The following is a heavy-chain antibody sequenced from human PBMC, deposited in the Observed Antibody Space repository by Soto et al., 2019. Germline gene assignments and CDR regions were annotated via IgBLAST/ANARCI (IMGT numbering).Heavy chain of an antibody. D-gene: IGHD6-13*01. CDR1: GYTFTSYG. V-gene: IGHV1-18*01. CDR3: ARDPRVVYSSSWLPHYYFDY. CDR2: ISAYNGNT. J-gene: IGHJ4*02. Sequence: ASVKVSCKASGYTFTSYGISWVRQAHGQGLEWMGWISAYNGNTNYAQKLQGRVTMTTDTSTSTAYMELRSLRSDDTAVYYCARDPRVVYSSSWLPHYYFDYWGQGTLVTVSS.